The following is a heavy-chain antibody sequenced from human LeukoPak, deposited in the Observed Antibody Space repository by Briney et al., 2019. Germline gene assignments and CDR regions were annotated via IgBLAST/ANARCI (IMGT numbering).Heavy chain of an antibody. D-gene: IGHD3-3*01. CDR1: GGSISSSSYY. CDR2: IYYSGST. J-gene: IGHJ4*02. V-gene: IGHV4-39*01. CDR3: ARHEGLDFWSGYYTAGFDY. Sequence: PSETLSLTCTVSGGSISSSSYYWGWIRQPSGKGLEWIGSIYYSGSTYYNPSLKSRVTISVDTSKNQFSLKLSSVTAADTAVYYCARHEGLDFWSGYYTAGFDYWGQGTLVTVSS.